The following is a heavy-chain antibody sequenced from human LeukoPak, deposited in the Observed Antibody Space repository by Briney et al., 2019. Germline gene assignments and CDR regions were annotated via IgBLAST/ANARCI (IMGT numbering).Heavy chain of an antibody. D-gene: IGHD1-26*01. CDR1: GFTYSSYW. CDR3: ARVGSGSYWDYFDY. V-gene: IGHV3-7*03. J-gene: IGHJ4*02. Sequence: GGSLRLSCAASGFTYSSYWMTWVRQAPGRGLEWAANIKQDGSEKYYVDSVKGRFTISRDNAKNSLYLQMNSLRAEDTAVYYCARVGSGSYWDYFDYWGQRTLVTVSS. CDR2: IKQDGSEK.